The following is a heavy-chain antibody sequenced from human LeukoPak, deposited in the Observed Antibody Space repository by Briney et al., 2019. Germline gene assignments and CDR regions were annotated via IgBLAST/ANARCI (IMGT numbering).Heavy chain of an antibody. CDR3: TTDFGEGLSVPG. CDR1: GFTFSNAW. CDR2: IKSKTDGETT. D-gene: IGHD3-10*02. V-gene: IGHV3-15*01. J-gene: IGHJ4*02. Sequence: GGSLRLSCAASGFTFSNAWMSWVRQAPGKGLEWVGRIKSKTDGETTDYAAPVKGRFTISRDDSKNTLYLQMNSLKTEDTAVYYCTTDFGEGLSVPGWGQGTLVTVSS.